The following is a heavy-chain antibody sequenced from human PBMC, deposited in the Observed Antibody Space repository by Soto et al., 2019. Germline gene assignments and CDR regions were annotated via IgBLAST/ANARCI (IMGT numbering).Heavy chain of an antibody. CDR3: ARDGDDGYNLGY. CDR2: THHSGRT. J-gene: IGHJ4*02. D-gene: IGHD5-12*01. V-gene: IGHV4-4*02. Sequence: QVQLQESGPGLVKPSGTLSLTCAVSGGSISSGNWWSWARQSPGKGLEWIGETHHSGRTNYNPSRKSRVTISADKSKNQFSLKLNSVTAADTAVYYCARDGDDGYNLGYWGQGTLVTVSS. CDR1: GGSISSGNW.